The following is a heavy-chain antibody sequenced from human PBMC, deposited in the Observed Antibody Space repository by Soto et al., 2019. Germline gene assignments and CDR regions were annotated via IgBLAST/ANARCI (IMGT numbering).Heavy chain of an antibody. CDR2: ISGGGGVST. V-gene: IGHV3-23*01. D-gene: IGHD3-10*01. CDR3: TKDAISMVRGVNNWFDP. Sequence: EVQLLESGGGLVQPGGSLTLSCAASGFTFSSYAMTLVRQAPGKGLEWVSGISGGGGVSTYYADSVKGRFTISRDNSMNTLYLQMNRMRAEDTAVYYWTKDAISMVRGVNNWFDPWGQGTLVTVSS. CDR1: GFTFSSYA. J-gene: IGHJ5*02.